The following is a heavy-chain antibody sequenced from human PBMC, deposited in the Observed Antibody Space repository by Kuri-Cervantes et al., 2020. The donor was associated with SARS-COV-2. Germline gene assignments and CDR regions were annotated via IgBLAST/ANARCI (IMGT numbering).Heavy chain of an antibody. D-gene: IGHD3-16*01. CDR3: ARLDYLD. V-gene: IGHV3-21*01. CDR2: IISISSYR. Sequence: GGSLRLSCAASGFTFSSYSMDWVRQAPGKGLEWVSSIISISSYRYYADSVKGRFTISRDNAKNSLYLQMNSLRAEDTAVYYCARLDYLDWGQGTLVTVSS. J-gene: IGHJ4*02. CDR1: GFTFSSYS.